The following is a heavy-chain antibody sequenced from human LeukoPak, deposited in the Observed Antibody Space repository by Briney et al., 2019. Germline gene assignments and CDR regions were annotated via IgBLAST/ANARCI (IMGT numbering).Heavy chain of an antibody. CDR3: ARGSGSYVY. CDR2: ISSSSSTI. Sequence: GGSLRLSCAASGFTFSSYSMNWVRQAPGKGLEWVSYISSSSSTIYYADSVKGRFTISRGNAKNSLYLQMNSLRAEDTAVYYCARGSGSYVYWGQGTLVTVSS. D-gene: IGHD1-26*01. V-gene: IGHV3-48*01. CDR1: GFTFSSYS. J-gene: IGHJ4*02.